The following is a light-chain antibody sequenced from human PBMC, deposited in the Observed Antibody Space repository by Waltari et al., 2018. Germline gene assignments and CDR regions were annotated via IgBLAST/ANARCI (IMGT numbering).Light chain of an antibody. J-gene: IGLJ3*02. Sequence: QSVLTQPPSASGTPGQRVAISCSGGSSNIGNNFVNWYKQVPGTAPKLLIYRNKQRPSGVPDRFSGSRSGNSASLAISGLQSEDEADYYCAAWDDSLNGGVFGGGTKLTVL. V-gene: IGLV1-44*01. CDR1: SSNIGNNF. CDR2: RNK. CDR3: AAWDDSLNGGV.